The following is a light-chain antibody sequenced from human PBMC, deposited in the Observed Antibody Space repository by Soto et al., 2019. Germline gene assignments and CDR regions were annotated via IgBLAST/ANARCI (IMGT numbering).Light chain of an antibody. V-gene: IGKV1-9*01. Sequence: IQMTQSPSSLSATVGDRVTITCRASRDVSSYLVWYQQKPGKAPELLIYAASTLNSGVPFSLSGSVSGTVCPRSMRSMQHVFFATYTCKQLSYYSITFSKGTK. CDR3: KQLSYYSIT. CDR2: AAS. CDR1: RDVSSY. J-gene: IGKJ2*01.